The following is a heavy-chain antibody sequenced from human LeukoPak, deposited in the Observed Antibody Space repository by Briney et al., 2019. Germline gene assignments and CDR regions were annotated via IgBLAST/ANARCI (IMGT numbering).Heavy chain of an antibody. CDR3: ARRIVGPSSGGDY. J-gene: IGHJ4*02. V-gene: IGHV3-7*01. CDR2: IKQDGSEK. Sequence: RSGGSLRLSCAASGFTFSSFWMRWVRQAPGKGLELVANIKQDGSEKYYVDSVQGRFTISRDNAKNSLYLQMNSLRVEDTAVYYCARRIVGPSSGGDYWGQGTLVTVSS. D-gene: IGHD1-26*01. CDR1: GFTFSSFW.